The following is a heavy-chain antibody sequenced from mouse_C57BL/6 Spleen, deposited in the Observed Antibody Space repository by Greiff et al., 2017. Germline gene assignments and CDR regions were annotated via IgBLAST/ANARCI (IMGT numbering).Heavy chain of an antibody. CDR2: IDPETGGT. CDR3: TRGLWNYYAMDY. J-gene: IGHJ4*01. V-gene: IGHV1-15*01. D-gene: IGHD6-5*01. Sequence: VKLQQSGAELVRPGASVTLSCKASGYTFTDYEMHWVKQTPVHGLEWIGAIDPETGGTAYNQKFKGKAILTADKSSSTAYMELRSLTSEDSAVYYCTRGLWNYYAMDYWGQGTSVTVSS. CDR1: GYTFTDYE.